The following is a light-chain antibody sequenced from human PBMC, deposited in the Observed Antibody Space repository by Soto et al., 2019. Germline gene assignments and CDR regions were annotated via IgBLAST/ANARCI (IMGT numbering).Light chain of an antibody. CDR2: GAS. V-gene: IGKV3-20*01. CDR1: QSVSSSS. CDR3: QQYGSSLAIT. J-gene: IGKJ5*01. Sequence: EIGLTQSPGTLSLSPGERATLSCRASQSVSSSSLAWYQQKPGQAPRLLIYGASSRATGIPDRFSGSGSGTDFTLTISRLEPEDFAVYYCQQYGSSLAITSGQATRLEI.